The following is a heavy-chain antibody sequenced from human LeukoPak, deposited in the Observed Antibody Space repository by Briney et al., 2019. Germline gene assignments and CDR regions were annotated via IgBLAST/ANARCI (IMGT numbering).Heavy chain of an antibody. CDR1: GFTFSSYE. V-gene: IGHV3-48*03. CDR3: ARFGGNWNYDY. D-gene: IGHD1-7*01. J-gene: IGHJ4*02. CDR2: ISSSGSTI. Sequence: GGSLRLSCAASGFTFSSYEMNWVRQAPGKGLEWVSYISSSGSTIYYADAVKGRFTISRDNAKNSLYLQMNSLRAEDTAVYYCARFGGNWNYDYWGQGTLVTVSS.